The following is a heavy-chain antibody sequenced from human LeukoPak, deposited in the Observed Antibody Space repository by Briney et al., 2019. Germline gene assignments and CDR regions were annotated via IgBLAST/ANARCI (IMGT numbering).Heavy chain of an antibody. CDR3: ARNAGYGDLA. J-gene: IGHJ5*02. Sequence: GASVKVSCKASGYTFTDYNIHWVRQAPGQGLEWMGRIKPKSGDTKYTQRFQGRVTMTRDTSISTAYMELSGLRPDDTAVYYCARNAGYGDLAWGQGTLVTVS. CDR1: GYTFTDYN. V-gene: IGHV1-2*06. CDR2: IKPKSGDT. D-gene: IGHD4-17*01.